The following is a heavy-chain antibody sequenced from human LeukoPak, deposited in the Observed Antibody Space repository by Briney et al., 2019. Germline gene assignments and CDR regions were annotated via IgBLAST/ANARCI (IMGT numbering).Heavy chain of an antibody. CDR1: GFTFSGSA. V-gene: IGHV3-73*01. CDR3: TGDNFDSSVKFDY. Sequence: LPGGSLRLSGVVSGFTFSGSAVHWVRQASGKGLEWVGRIRSKANNYATAYAASVKGRFTISRDDSKNTAYLQMNSLKTEDTAVYYCTGDNFDSSVKFDYWGQGTLVTVSS. D-gene: IGHD3-22*01. J-gene: IGHJ4*02. CDR2: IRSKANNYAT.